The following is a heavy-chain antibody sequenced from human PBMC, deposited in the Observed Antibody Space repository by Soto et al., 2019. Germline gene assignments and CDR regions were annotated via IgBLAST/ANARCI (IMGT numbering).Heavy chain of an antibody. D-gene: IGHD4-17*01. CDR2: ISYDGSNK. CDR1: GFTFSNYA. CDR3: ARDLGNNYGSFAY. J-gene: IGHJ4*02. Sequence: PGGSLRLSCVASGFTFSNYAMNWVRQVPGKGLEWVAVISYDGSNKYYADSVKGRITISRDNSRNTLYLQMNNLRAEDTAMYYCARDLGNNYGSFAYWGQGTLVTVSS. V-gene: IGHV3-30-3*01.